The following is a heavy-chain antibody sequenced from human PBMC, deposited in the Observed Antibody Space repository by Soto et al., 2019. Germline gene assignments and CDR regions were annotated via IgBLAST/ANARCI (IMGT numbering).Heavy chain of an antibody. CDR2: ISDSGLTT. CDR3: ARIGVNAGMDV. J-gene: IGHJ6*02. D-gene: IGHD3-10*01. CDR1: GFTFRSYA. Sequence: EVQLLESGGGLVQPGGSLSLSCAASGFTFRSYAMTWVRQAPGKGLEWVSTISDSGLTTYYAESVKGRFTISRDNSKNTLYLQINSRRAEDTAVYYCARIGVNAGMDVWGQGTTVIVSS. V-gene: IGHV3-23*01.